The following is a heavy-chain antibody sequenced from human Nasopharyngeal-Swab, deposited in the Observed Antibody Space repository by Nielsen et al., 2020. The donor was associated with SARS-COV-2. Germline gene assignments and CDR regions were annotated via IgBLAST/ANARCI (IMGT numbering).Heavy chain of an antibody. CDR3: AENAYYDFWSYGTY. Sequence: ESLKISCAASGFTFSSYAMSWVRQAPGKGLEWVSAISGSGGSTYYADSVKGRFTISRDNSKNTLYLQMNSLRAEDTAVYYCAENAYYDFWSYGTYWGQGTLVTVSS. D-gene: IGHD3-3*01. CDR2: ISGSGGST. J-gene: IGHJ4*02. CDR1: GFTFSSYA. V-gene: IGHV3-23*01.